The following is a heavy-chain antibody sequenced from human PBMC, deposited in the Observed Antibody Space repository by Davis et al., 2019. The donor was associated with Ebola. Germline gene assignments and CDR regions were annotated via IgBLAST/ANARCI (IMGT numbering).Heavy chain of an antibody. D-gene: IGHD5-18*01. CDR3: ARDSGGRGYSYGSYYYGMDV. CDR2: ISSSSSYI. V-gene: IGHV3-21*01. J-gene: IGHJ6*02. Sequence: GGSLRLSCAASGFTFSSYSMNWVRQAPGKGLEWVSSISSSSSYIYYADSVKGRFTISRDNAKNSLYLQMNSLRAEDTAVYYCARDSGGRGYSYGSYYYGMDVWGQGTTVTVSS. CDR1: GFTFSSYS.